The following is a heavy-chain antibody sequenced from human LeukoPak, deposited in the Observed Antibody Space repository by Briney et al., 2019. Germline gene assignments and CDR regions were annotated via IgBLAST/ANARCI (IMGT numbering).Heavy chain of an antibody. J-gene: IGHJ6*04. CDR3: ARDPKGSSDV. V-gene: IGHV4-59*11. D-gene: IGHD3-10*01. CDR1: GGSISSHY. CDR2: IYYSGST. Sequence: SETLSLTCTVSGGSISSHYWSWIRQPPGKGLEWIGYIYYSGSTNYNPSLKSRVTISVDTSKNQFSLKLSSVTAADTAVYYCARDPKGSSDVWGKGITVTVSS.